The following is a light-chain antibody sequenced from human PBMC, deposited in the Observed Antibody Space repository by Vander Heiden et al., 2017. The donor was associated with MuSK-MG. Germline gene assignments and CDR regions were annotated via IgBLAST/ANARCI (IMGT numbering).Light chain of an antibody. CDR3: QAPDNSLSDGL. CDR2: LNT. Sequence: NTCTGGSSDLGADDDVYCYQQIPGTDPQLLIVLNTMRPSGVPDRFSGYKAGTSASLAITGLQAEDEAEYDGQAPDNSLSDGLFGGGTKVTV. CDR1: SSDLGADDD. J-gene: IGLJ2*01. V-gene: IGLV1-40*01.